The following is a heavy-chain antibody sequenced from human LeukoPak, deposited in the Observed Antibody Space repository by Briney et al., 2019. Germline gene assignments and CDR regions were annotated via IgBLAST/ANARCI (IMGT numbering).Heavy chain of an antibody. CDR1: GGSISSHY. V-gene: IGHV4-59*11. Sequence: SETLSLTCTVSGGSISSHYWSWIRQPPGKGLEWIGYIYYSGSTNYNPSLKSRVTISVDTSKNQFSLKLSSVTAADTAMYYCARGLQHFDYWGQGTLVTVSS. J-gene: IGHJ4*02. D-gene: IGHD1-1*01. CDR2: IYYSGST. CDR3: ARGLQHFDY.